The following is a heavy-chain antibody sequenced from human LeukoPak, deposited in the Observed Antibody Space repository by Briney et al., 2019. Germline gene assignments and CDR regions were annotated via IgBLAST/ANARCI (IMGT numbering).Heavy chain of an antibody. CDR2: IIPILGMA. CDR1: GGTFSTYP. Sequence: SVKVSCKSSGGTFSTYPIAWVRQAPGQGLEWMGRIIPILGMANYAQKFQGRVTFTAEESTSTAYMDLSSLTSEDTAVYYCAREGFGEWEQLPFVHWGQGTPVSVSS. D-gene: IGHD3-16*01. CDR3: AREGFGEWEQLPFVH. V-gene: IGHV1-69*04. J-gene: IGHJ4*02.